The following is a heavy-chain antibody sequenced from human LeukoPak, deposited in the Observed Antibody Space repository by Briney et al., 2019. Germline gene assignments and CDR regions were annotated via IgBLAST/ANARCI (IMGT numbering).Heavy chain of an antibody. CDR2: IYPGDSDT. D-gene: IGHD6-13*01. CDR1: GYSFTSYW. CDR3: ARRRRYSSSWSEPSTYPFDY. V-gene: IGHV5-51*01. Sequence: GESLKISCKGSGYSFTSYWIGWVRQMPGKGLEWMGIIYPGDSDTRYSPSFQGQVTISADKSISTAYLQWSSLKASDTAMYYCARRRRYSSSWSEPSTYPFDYWGQGTLVTVSS. J-gene: IGHJ4*02.